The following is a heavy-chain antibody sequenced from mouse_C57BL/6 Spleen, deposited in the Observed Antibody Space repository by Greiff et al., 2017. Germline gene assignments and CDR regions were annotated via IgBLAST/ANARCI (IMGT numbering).Heavy chain of an antibody. Sequence: QVQLKQSGAELVKPGASVKISCKASGYAFSSYWMNWVKQRPGKGLEWIGQIYPGDGDTNYNGKFKGKATLTADKSSSTAYMQLSSLTSEDSAVYFCARSTVVAPEDYWGQGTSVTVSS. CDR2: IYPGDGDT. J-gene: IGHJ4*01. V-gene: IGHV1-80*01. D-gene: IGHD1-1*01. CDR1: GYAFSSYW. CDR3: ARSTVVAPEDY.